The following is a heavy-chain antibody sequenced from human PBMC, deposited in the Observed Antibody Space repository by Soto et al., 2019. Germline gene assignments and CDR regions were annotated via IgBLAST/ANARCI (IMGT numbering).Heavy chain of an antibody. CDR2: INDGNGNT. CDR3: ARDLGGWPAC. Sequence: QVQLVQSGAEVKKPGASVKVSCKASGYPFTSYAIHWVRQAPGQRREWMGWINDGNGNTKYSQKLQDRVTITRDTSASTAYMELSSLRSEDTAVYYCARDLGGWPACWGQGTRVTVSS. V-gene: IGHV1-3*01. J-gene: IGHJ4*02. D-gene: IGHD6-19*01. CDR1: GYPFTSYA.